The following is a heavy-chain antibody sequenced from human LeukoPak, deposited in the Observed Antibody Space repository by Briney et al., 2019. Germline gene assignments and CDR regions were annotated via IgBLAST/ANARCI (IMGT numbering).Heavy chain of an antibody. CDR3: ARAPIPTTGDAFDI. Sequence: GASVTVSCKASGYTFTSYAMHWVRQAPGQRLEWMGWINAGNGNTKYSQKFQGRVTITRDTSASTAYMELSSLRSEDTAVYYCARAPIPTTGDAFDIWGQGTMVTVSS. D-gene: IGHD4-17*01. CDR2: INAGNGNT. J-gene: IGHJ3*02. CDR1: GYTFTSYA. V-gene: IGHV1-3*01.